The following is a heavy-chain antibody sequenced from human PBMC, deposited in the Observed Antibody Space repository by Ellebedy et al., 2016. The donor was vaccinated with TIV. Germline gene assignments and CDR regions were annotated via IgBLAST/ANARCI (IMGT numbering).Heavy chain of an antibody. D-gene: IGHD2-15*01. CDR3: VRGPLGYCSGGSCSADY. V-gene: IGHV5-51*01. CDR2: IYPGDSNT. J-gene: IGHJ4*02. Sequence: KVSCKGSGYSFTSYWIGWVRQMPGKGLEWMGTIYPGDSNTAYSPSFQGQVTISADKSISSAYLQWSSLKASDTAMYYCVRGPLGYCSGGSCSADYWGQGTLVTVSS. CDR1: GYSFTSYW.